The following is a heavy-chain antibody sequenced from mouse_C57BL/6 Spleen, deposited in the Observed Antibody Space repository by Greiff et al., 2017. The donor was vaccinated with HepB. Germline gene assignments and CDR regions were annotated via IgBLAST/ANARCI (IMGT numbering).Heavy chain of an antibody. Sequence: EVMLVESGGGLVKPGGSLKLSCAASGFTFSDYGMHWVRQAPEKGLEWVAYISSGSSTIYYADTVKGRFTISRDNAKNTLFLQMTSLRSEDTAMYYCARPTTVVPYWYFDVWGTGTTVTVSS. CDR1: GFTFSDYG. CDR3: ARPTTVVPYWYFDV. V-gene: IGHV5-17*01. CDR2: ISSGSSTI. D-gene: IGHD1-1*01. J-gene: IGHJ1*03.